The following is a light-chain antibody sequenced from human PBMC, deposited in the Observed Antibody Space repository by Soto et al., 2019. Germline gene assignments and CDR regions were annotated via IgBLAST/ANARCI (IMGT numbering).Light chain of an antibody. J-gene: IGKJ5*01. CDR2: AAS. CDR3: QQYNSYPIT. Sequence: DIQMTQSPSSLSASVGDRFTITCRASQVLSSWLAWYQQKPEEAPKSLIYAASRLESGVPSRFSGSGSGTDFALTISSLQPEDFATYYCQQYNSYPITFGQGTRLET. CDR1: QVLSSW. V-gene: IGKV1D-16*01.